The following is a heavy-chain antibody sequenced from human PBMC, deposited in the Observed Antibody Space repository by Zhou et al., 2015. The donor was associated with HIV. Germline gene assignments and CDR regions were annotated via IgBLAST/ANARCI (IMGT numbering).Heavy chain of an antibody. CDR1: GYTFTSYD. CDR2: MNPNSGNT. V-gene: IGHV1-8*01. D-gene: IGHD2-2*01. J-gene: IGHJ6*02. Sequence: QVQLVQSGAEVRKPGASVKVSCKASGYTFTSYDINWVRQATGQGLEWMGWMNPNSGNTGYAQKFQGRVTMTRNTSISTAYMELSSLRSEDTAVYYCARGSTSRRILYYYGMDVWGQGTTVTVSS. CDR3: ARGSTSRRILYYYGMDV.